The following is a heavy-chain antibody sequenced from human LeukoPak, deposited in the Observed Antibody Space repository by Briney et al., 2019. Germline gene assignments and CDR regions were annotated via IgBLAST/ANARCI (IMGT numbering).Heavy chain of an antibody. CDR2: ISSRGSSI. CDR1: GFTFSSYS. Sequence: PGGSLRLSCAASGFTFSSYSLNWVRQAPGKGLEWVSSISSRGSSIYYADSVKGRFTISRDNAKNSLYLQMSNLRAEDTAVYYCARFETCTSTTCDDTFDIWGQGTVVTVSS. D-gene: IGHD2-2*01. V-gene: IGHV3-21*01. J-gene: IGHJ3*02. CDR3: ARFETCTSTTCDDTFDI.